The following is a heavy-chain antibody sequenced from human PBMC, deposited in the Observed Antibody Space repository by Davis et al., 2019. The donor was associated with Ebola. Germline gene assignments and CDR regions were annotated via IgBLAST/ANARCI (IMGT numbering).Heavy chain of an antibody. J-gene: IGHJ4*02. V-gene: IGHV1-69*13. CDR1: GDTFSTYA. D-gene: IGHD6-13*01. Sequence: SVKVSCKTSGDTFSTYAINWVRQAPGQGLEWMGGIIPIFGTANYAQKFKGRVTITADESTSTAYMELSSLRSEDTAVYYCARPAESGSIVAAGTFDYWGQGTLVTVSS. CDR2: IIPIFGTA. CDR3: ARPAESGSIVAAGTFDY.